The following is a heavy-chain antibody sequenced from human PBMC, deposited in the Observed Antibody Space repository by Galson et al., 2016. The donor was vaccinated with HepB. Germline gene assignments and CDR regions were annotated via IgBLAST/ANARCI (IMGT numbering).Heavy chain of an antibody. CDR2: IIPVFGTA. D-gene: IGHD3-22*01. Sequence: SVKVSCKASGASGGSFRTSALNWVRQAPGQGLEWMGGIIPVFGTANYAQKFQGRVTITADDSTTTVSMELNSLRSEATAVYYCARGGQTYDSGDWFDPWGQGTLVTVSS. CDR1: GASGGSFRTSA. J-gene: IGHJ5*02. CDR3: ARGGQTYDSGDWFDP. V-gene: IGHV1-69*13.